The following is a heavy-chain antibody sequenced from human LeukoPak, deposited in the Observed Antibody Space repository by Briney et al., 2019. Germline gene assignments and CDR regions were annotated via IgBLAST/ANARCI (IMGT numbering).Heavy chain of an antibody. J-gene: IGHJ4*02. D-gene: IGHD1-7*01. CDR1: GYTLTSYF. Sequence: ASVKVSCKASGYTLTSYFIHWVRQAPGQGLEWMGIINPSGGSTSYAQKFQGRVTMTRDTSTSTVYMELSSLRSEDTAVYYCARDQDWNYAFDIWGQGTLVTVSS. CDR2: INPSGGST. V-gene: IGHV1-46*01. CDR3: ARDQDWNYAFDI.